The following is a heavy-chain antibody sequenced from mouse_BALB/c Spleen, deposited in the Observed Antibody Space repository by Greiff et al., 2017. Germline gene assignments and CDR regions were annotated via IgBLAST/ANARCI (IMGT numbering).Heavy chain of an antibody. CDR3: VRDGELRRDYYAMDY. CDR1: GFTFNTNA. Sequence: EVQLVETGGGLVQPKGSLKLSCAASGFTFNTNAMNWVRQAPGKGLEWVARIRSKSNNYATYYADSVKDRFTISRDDSQSMLYLQMNNLKTEDTAMYYCVRDGELRRDYYAMDYWGQGTSVTVSS. J-gene: IGHJ4*01. D-gene: IGHD2-12*01. V-gene: IGHV10S3*01. CDR2: IRSKSNNYAT.